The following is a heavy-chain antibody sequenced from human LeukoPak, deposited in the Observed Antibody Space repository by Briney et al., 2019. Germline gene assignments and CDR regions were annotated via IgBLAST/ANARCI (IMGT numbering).Heavy chain of an antibody. Sequence: ASVKVSCKASGYTFTSYGISWVRQAPGQGLEWMGWISAYNGNTNYAQKLQGRVTMTTDTSTSTAYMELRSLRSDDTAVYYCARVYYYDSSGYYLKDWFDPWGQGTLVTVSS. D-gene: IGHD3-22*01. J-gene: IGHJ5*02. V-gene: IGHV1-18*01. CDR3: ARVYYYDSSGYYLKDWFDP. CDR1: GYTFTSYG. CDR2: ISAYNGNT.